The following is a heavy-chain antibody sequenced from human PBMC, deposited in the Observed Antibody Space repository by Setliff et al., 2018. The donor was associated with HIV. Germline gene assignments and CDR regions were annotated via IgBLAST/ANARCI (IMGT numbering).Heavy chain of an antibody. CDR3: TRGVSEYCSGGNCPYYYYMDV. J-gene: IGHJ6*03. CDR2: IKNDGSST. V-gene: IGHV3-74*01. CDR1: GFTFTSYA. Sequence: GGSLRLSCAASGFTFTSYAMSWVRQAPGKGLVWVSRIKNDGSSTTYADSVKGRFIISRDNAKNTVYLQMNSLRAEDTAVYYCTRGVSEYCSGGNCPYYYYMDVWGKGTTVTVSS. D-gene: IGHD2-15*01.